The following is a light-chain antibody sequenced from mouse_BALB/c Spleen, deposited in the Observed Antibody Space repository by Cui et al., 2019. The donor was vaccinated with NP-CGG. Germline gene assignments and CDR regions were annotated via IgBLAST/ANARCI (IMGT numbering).Light chain of an antibody. CDR3: ALWYSNHWV. CDR1: TGAVTTSNY. V-gene: IGLV1*01. CDR2: GTN. Sequence: QAVVTQESALTTSPGETVTLTCRSSTGAVTTSNYANWVQEKQDHLFTGLIGGTNNRAPGVPARFSGSLIGDKAALTTTGAQTEDEAIYFCALWYSNHWVFGGGTKLTVL. J-gene: IGLJ1*01.